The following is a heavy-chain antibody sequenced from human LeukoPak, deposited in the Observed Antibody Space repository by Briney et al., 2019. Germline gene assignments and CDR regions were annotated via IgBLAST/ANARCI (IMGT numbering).Heavy chain of an antibody. J-gene: IGHJ4*02. CDR2: ISYDGSNK. Sequence: GGSLRLSCAASGFTFSSYGMHWVRQAPGKGLECVAVISYDGSNKYYADSVKGRFTISRDNSKNTLYLQMNSLRAEDTAVYYCAKDQGDRGVMNYWGQGTLVTVSS. CDR1: GFTFSSYG. CDR3: AKDQGDRGVMNY. V-gene: IGHV3-30*18. D-gene: IGHD3-10*01.